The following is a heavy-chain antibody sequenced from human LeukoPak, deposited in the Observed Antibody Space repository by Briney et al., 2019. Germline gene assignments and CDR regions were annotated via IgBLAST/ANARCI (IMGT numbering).Heavy chain of an antibody. CDR3: ARAPGTTFDY. V-gene: IGHV4-39*01. CDR1: GGSITSSSYY. J-gene: IGHJ4*01. Sequence: RASETLSLTCTVSGGSITSSSYYWGWIRQPPGKGLEWIASMYYSGSTYYNPSLKSRVTISVDTSKNQFSLKLTSVTAADTAVYYCARAPGTTFDYWGHGNMATVSS. D-gene: IGHD4-17*01. CDR2: MYYSGST.